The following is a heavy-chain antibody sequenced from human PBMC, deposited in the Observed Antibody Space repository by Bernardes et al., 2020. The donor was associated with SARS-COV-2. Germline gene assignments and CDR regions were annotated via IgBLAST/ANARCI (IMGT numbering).Heavy chain of an antibody. J-gene: IGHJ6*02. Sequence: ASEKVSCKVSGYTLTELSMHWVRQAPGKGLEWMGGFDHEDGETIYAQKFQGRVTMTEDTSTDTAYMELSSLRSEDTAVYYCATAVVVPAAMLNYYYYGMDVWGQGTTVTVSS. V-gene: IGHV1-24*01. CDR2: FDHEDGET. CDR1: GYTLTELS. D-gene: IGHD2-2*01. CDR3: ATAVVVPAAMLNYYYYGMDV.